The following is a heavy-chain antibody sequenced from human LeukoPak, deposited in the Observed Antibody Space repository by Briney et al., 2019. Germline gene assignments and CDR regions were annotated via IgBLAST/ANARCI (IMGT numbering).Heavy chain of an antibody. J-gene: IGHJ6*03. V-gene: IGHV3-48*03. CDR1: GFTFSAYD. Sequence: GGSLRLSCATSGFTFSAYDMNWACQAPGKGLEWVSHITSSGSTIYYADSVKGRFTISRDNAKNSLYLQMNSLRAEDTAVYYCAREGYSSSWYPYYYYYYMDVWGKGTTVTISS. D-gene: IGHD6-13*01. CDR3: AREGYSSSWYPYYYYYYMDV. CDR2: ITSSGSTI.